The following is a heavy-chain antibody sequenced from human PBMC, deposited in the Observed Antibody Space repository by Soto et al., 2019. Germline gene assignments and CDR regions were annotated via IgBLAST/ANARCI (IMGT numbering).Heavy chain of an antibody. CDR1: GFTFSDYS. CDR3: ARGYYHAMDV. V-gene: IGHV3-48*01. J-gene: IGHJ6*02. CDR2: ISSSSSGI. Sequence: EVQLVESGGGLVQPGGSLRLACAASGFTFSDYSMNWVRQAPGKGLEWVSYISSSSSGIYYAESVQGQFIISRDNAKNSLYLQMNSLRAEDTALYYCARGYYHAMDVWGQGTTVTVSS.